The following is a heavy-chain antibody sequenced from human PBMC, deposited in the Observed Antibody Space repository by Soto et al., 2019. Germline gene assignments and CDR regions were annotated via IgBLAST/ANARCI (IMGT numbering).Heavy chain of an antibody. V-gene: IGHV3-33*01. J-gene: IGHJ5*02. CDR3: ARDGGYCTNGVCFLSNWFDP. CDR1: GFTSSSYG. CDR2: IWYDGSNK. Sequence: GGSLRLSCAASGFTSSSYGMHWVRQAPGKGLEWVAVIWYDGSNKYYADSVKGRFTISRDNSKNTLYLQMNSLRAEDTAVYYCARDGGYCTNGVCFLSNWFDPWGQGTLVTVSS. D-gene: IGHD2-8*01.